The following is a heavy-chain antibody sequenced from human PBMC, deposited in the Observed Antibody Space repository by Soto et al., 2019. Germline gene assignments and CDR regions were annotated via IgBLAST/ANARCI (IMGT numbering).Heavy chain of an antibody. J-gene: IGHJ4*02. CDR2: VSIGGST. V-gene: IGHV3-23*01. D-gene: IGHD2-15*01. CDR3: AKRRGAGGHFDY. Sequence: GGSLRLSCAASGFTFSSYAMGWVRQGPGKGLEWVAVVSIGGSTHYADSVRGRFTISRDNSKNTLSLQMNSPTAEDTAVYFCAKRRGAGGHFDYWGQGALVTVS. CDR1: GFTFSSYA.